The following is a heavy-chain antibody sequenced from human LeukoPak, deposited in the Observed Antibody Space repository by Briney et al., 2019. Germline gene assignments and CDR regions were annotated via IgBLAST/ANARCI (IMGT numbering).Heavy chain of an antibody. D-gene: IGHD3-22*01. CDR2: IYSGGST. Sequence: PPGGSLGLSCAASGFTVSSNYMRWVRPAPGKGLEWVSVIYSGGSTYYADSVKGRFTISRDNSKNTLYLQMNSLRADDTAVHYCARYSSGNFDYWGQGTLVTVSS. J-gene: IGHJ4*02. V-gene: IGHV3-53*01. CDR1: GFTVSSNY. CDR3: ARYSSGNFDY.